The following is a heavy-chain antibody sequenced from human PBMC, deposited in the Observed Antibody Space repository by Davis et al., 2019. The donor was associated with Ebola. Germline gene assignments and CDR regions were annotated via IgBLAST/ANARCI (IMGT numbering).Heavy chain of an antibody. V-gene: IGHV4-61*03. CDR2: LTYRETT. Sequence: PSETLSLTCSVSGASVNSGSYYWSWIRQPPGRGLEWIGYLTYRETTTYNPSLRSRVKISVDISKNHFSLRLSSVTAADTAVYYCARGPYSCTSTSCSRGFDYWGQGTLITVSS. D-gene: IGHD2-2*01. CDR1: GASVNSGSYY. CDR3: ARGPYSCTSTSCSRGFDY. J-gene: IGHJ4*02.